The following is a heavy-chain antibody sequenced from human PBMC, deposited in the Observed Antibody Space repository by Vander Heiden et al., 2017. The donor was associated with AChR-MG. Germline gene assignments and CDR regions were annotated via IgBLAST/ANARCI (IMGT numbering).Heavy chain of an antibody. V-gene: IGHV1-2*02. J-gene: IGHJ4*02. Sequence: QVQLVKSGAEVKKPGASVKVSCKDSGYTFTGYYMHWVRQAPGQGLEWMGWINPNSGGTNYAQKFQGRVTMTRDTSISTAYMELSRLRSDDTAVYYCARTIFGASLYYFDYWGQGTLVTVSS. CDR3: ARTIFGASLYYFDY. CDR2: INPNSGGT. D-gene: IGHD3-3*01. CDR1: GYTFTGYY.